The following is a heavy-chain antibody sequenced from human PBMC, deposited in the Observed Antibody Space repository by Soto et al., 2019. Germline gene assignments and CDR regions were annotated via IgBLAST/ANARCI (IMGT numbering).Heavy chain of an antibody. CDR3: AKRAYSSSSTYYFDY. Sequence: GVSMTLSCAASGFTFSSYAMSWVRQAPGKGLEWVSAISGSGGSTYYADSVKGRFTISRDNSKNTLYLQMNSLRAEDTAVYYCAKRAYSSSSTYYFDYWGQGTLVTVSS. CDR2: ISGSGGST. V-gene: IGHV3-23*01. J-gene: IGHJ4*02. CDR1: GFTFSSYA. D-gene: IGHD6-13*01.